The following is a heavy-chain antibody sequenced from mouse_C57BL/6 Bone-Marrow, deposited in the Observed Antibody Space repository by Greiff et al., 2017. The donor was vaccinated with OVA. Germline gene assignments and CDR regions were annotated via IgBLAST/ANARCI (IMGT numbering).Heavy chain of an antibody. CDR3: ARPNYYYGSGYYAMDY. CDR2: FYPGSGSI. Sequence: QVQLQQSGAELVKPGASVKLSCKASGYTFTEYTIHWVKQRSGQGLEWIGWFYPGSGSIKYNEKFKDKATLTADKSSSTVYMELSRLTSEDSAVYYCARPNYYYGSGYYAMDYWGQGTSVTVSS. D-gene: IGHD1-1*01. CDR1: GYTFTEYT. J-gene: IGHJ4*01. V-gene: IGHV1-62-2*01.